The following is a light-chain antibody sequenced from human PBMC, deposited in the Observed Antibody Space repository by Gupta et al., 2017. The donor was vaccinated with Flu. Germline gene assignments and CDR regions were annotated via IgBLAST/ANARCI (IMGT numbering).Light chain of an antibody. CDR2: GAS. CDR1: QSVSSN. V-gene: IGKV3-15*01. J-gene: IGKJ2*03. Sequence: EIVMTQSPATLSVSPGERATLSCRASQSVSSNLAWYQQKPGQAPRLLIYGASTRATGIPARFSGSGSGTEFTLTISSLHSEDFAVYYCQQYNNWPYSFGQWTXLEIK. CDR3: QQYNNWPYS.